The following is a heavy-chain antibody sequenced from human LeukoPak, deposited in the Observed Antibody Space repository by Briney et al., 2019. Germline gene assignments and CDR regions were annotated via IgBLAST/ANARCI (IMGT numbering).Heavy chain of an antibody. Sequence: PGGSLRLSCAASGFTFSSYGMHWVRQAPGKGLEWVAFIRYDGSNKYYADSVKGRFTISRDNSKNTLYLQMNSLRAEDTAVYYCAKDLLGGRGFWSGIYMDVWGKGTTVTVSS. J-gene: IGHJ6*03. V-gene: IGHV3-30*02. D-gene: IGHD3-3*01. CDR3: AKDLLGGRGFWSGIYMDV. CDR1: GFTFSSYG. CDR2: IRYDGSNK.